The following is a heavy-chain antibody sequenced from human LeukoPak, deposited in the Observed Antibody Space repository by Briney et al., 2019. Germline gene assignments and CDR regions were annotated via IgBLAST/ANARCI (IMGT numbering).Heavy chain of an antibody. CDR2: IYSSGTA. CDR3: ARFRFYGTGDYFDH. Sequence: SETLSLTCTVSSGSVSGSVSDYNYYWGWVRQPPGKGLEWIGSIYSSGTAYYNPSLKSRVTILVDTPKNQLSLKLSSVTAADTAVYFCARFRFYGTGDYFDHWGQGTLITVSS. J-gene: IGHJ4*02. CDR1: SGSVSGSVSDYNYY. D-gene: IGHD4-17*01. V-gene: IGHV4-39*07.